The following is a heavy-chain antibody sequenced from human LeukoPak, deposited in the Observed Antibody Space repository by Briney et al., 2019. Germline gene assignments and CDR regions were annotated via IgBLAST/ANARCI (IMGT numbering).Heavy chain of an antibody. CDR2: INHSGST. Sequence: SETLSLTCAVYGGSFSGYYWSWIRQPPGKGLEWIGEINHSGSTNYNPSLKSRVTISIDTSKNQVSLKMSSVTAADTAVYYCAKSGGYGLIDYWGQGTLVTVSS. CDR1: GGSFSGYY. D-gene: IGHD6-25*01. J-gene: IGHJ4*01. CDR3: AKSGGYGLIDY. V-gene: IGHV4-34*01.